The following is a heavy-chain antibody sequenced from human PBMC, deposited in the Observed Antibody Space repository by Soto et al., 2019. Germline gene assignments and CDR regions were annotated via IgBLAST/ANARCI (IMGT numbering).Heavy chain of an antibody. Sequence: EVQLVESGGGLVQPGGSLRLSCAASGFTFSSYWMTWVRQAPGKGLEWVANIKQDGSEKYYVDSVKGRFTISRDNAKNSLSLQMNSLRVEDTAVYYCARWLRPGTYYRMDVWGQGTTVTVSS. J-gene: IGHJ6*02. V-gene: IGHV3-7*01. CDR3: ARWLRPGTYYRMDV. CDR2: IKQDGSEK. CDR1: GFTFSSYW. D-gene: IGHD3-10*01.